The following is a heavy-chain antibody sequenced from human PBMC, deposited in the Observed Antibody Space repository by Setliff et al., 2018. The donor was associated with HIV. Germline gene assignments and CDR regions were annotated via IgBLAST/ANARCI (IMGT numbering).Heavy chain of an antibody. Sequence: SETLSLTCAVYGGSFSGYYWSWIRQPPGKGLEWIGEINHSGSTNYNPSLKSRVTISVDTPKNQFSLKLSSVTAADTAVYYCAIRGSSGWYVGGYFDYWGQGTLVTVS. J-gene: IGHJ4*02. CDR1: GGSFSGYY. D-gene: IGHD6-19*01. CDR3: AIRGSSGWYVGGYFDY. CDR2: INHSGST. V-gene: IGHV4-34*01.